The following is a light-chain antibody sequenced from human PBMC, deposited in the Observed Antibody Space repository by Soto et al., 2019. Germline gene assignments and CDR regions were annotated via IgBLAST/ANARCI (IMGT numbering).Light chain of an antibody. Sequence: ETVLTQSPATLSLSPGEGATLSCRASQSVSYYLAWYQQKPGQAPRLLIYDASNRATGIPARFSGSGSGTDFTLTISSLEPEDFAVYYCQQRSNWPYTFGQGTKLEI. CDR2: DAS. V-gene: IGKV3-11*01. CDR3: QQRSNWPYT. J-gene: IGKJ2*01. CDR1: QSVSYY.